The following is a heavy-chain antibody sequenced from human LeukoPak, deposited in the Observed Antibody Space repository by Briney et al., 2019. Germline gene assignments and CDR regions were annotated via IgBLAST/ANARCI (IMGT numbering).Heavy chain of an antibody. Sequence: ASVKVSCKASGYTFTGYYMHWVRQAPGQGLEWMGWINPNSGGTNYAQKFQGRVTMTRDSSISTVYMELSRITSDDTAVYYCARTRSGWYVGFDCWGRGTLVAVSS. CDR3: ARTRSGWYVGFDC. V-gene: IGHV1-2*02. CDR1: GYTFTGYY. CDR2: INPNSGGT. J-gene: IGHJ4*02. D-gene: IGHD6-19*01.